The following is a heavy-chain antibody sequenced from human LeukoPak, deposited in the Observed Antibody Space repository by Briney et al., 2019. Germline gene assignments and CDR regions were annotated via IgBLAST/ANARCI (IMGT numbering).Heavy chain of an antibody. CDR1: AYSISSSYY. Sequence: SETLSLTCAVSAYSISSSYYWGWIRQAPGKGLEWIGNIHHTGTTYYNSSLKSRVTISLDASKNQFSLRLPSVTAADTAVYYCARDLSGGTFDYWGQGTLVTVSS. J-gene: IGHJ4*02. D-gene: IGHD1-1*01. CDR3: ARDLSGGTFDY. CDR2: IHHTGTT. V-gene: IGHV4-38-2*02.